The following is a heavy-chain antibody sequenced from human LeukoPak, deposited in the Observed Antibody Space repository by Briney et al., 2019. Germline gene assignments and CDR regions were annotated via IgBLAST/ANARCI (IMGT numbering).Heavy chain of an antibody. CDR3: ARAADDFWSGSSSAFDY. D-gene: IGHD3-3*01. CDR2: IYYSGGT. CDR1: GGSISSYY. J-gene: IGHJ4*02. V-gene: IGHV4-59*01. Sequence: PSETLSLTCTVSGGSISSYYWSWIRQPPGKGLEWIGYIYYSGGTNYNPSLKSRVTISVDTSKNQFSLKLSSVTAADTAVYYCARAADDFWSGSSSAFDYWGQGTLVTVSS.